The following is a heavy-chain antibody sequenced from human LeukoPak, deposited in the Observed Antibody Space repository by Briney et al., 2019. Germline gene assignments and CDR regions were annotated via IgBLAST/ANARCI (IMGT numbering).Heavy chain of an antibody. V-gene: IGHV4-4*02. Sequence: SGTLSLTCGVSGGSITTTNWWTWVRQPPGKGLEWIGEVHLDGRTNYNPSLESRLTISVDLSENHISLRLTSVTAADTAVYYCSREGGFYRPLDYSGQGTLVTVSS. CDR2: VHLDGRT. CDR1: GGSITTTNW. CDR3: SREGGFYRPLDY. D-gene: IGHD3-3*01. J-gene: IGHJ4*02.